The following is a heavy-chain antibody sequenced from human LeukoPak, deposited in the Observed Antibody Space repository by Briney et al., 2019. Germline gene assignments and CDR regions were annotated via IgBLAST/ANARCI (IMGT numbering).Heavy chain of an antibody. V-gene: IGHV1-2*02. D-gene: IGHD2-15*01. CDR2: ISPNSGDT. CDR1: GYTFTGYY. Sequence: ASVKVSFKSSGYTFTGYYIHWVRQAPGQGLEWMGWISPNSGDTNYAQKFQGRVTTTRDTSINTAYMEVSGLRSDDTAVYYCARDGYCGAGSCSYVTWALDYWGQGTLVTVSS. J-gene: IGHJ4*02. CDR3: ARDGYCGAGSCSYVTWALDY.